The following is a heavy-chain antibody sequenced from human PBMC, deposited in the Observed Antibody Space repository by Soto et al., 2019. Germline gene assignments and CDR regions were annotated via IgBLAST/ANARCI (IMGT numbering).Heavy chain of an antibody. Sequence: QVQLVQSGAKVQRPGSSVKVSCKASGGTFSSYPISWVRQAPGQGLEWMGGTNGNLGTGNYAQKFRGRLTITTDISTTTVYMELSSLTSEDTAVYYCARRDSHGYFRYFDNWGQGTLVTVSS. CDR2: TNGNLGTG. CDR3: ARRDSHGYFRYFDN. J-gene: IGHJ4*02. D-gene: IGHD4-17*01. V-gene: IGHV1-69*06. CDR1: GGTFSSYP.